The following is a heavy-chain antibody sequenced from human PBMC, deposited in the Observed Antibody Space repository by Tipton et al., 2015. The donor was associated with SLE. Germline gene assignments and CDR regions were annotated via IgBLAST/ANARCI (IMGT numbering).Heavy chain of an antibody. J-gene: IGHJ3*02. D-gene: IGHD3-3*01. Sequence: SLRLSCAASGFTFSSYWMHWVRQAPGKGLVWVSRINSDGSSTSYADSVKGRFTISRDNAKNTLYLQMNSLRAEDTAVYYCARDLTIFGVVDAFDIWGQGKMVTVSS. CDR1: GFTFSSYW. CDR3: ARDLTIFGVVDAFDI. V-gene: IGHV3-74*01. CDR2: INSDGSST.